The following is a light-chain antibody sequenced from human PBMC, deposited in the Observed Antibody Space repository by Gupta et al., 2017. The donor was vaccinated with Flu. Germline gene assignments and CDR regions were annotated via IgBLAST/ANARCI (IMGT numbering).Light chain of an antibody. CDR3: CSYAGRYTVI. J-gene: IGLJ2*01. CDR2: EGT. V-gene: IGLV2-23*01. CDR1: SSDIGNYVF. Sequence: QSALTQPVSVSASPGQSITISCTGTSSDIGNYVFVSWYQRHPGKAPKLMIYEGTKRPSGVSSRFSGSKSGNTASLTXSXLQAEDXADYYCCSYAGRYTVIFGGGTKLTV.